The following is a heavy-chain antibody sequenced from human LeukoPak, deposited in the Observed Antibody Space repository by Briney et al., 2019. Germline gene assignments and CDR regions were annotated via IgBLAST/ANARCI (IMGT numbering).Heavy chain of an antibody. D-gene: IGHD2-8*01. CDR3: ARDRFHCTNGVCSAPSDY. Sequence: ASVEVSCKASGYTFTGYYMHWVRQAPGQGLEWMGWINPNSGGTNYAQKFQGRVTMTRDTSISTAYMELSRLRSDDTAVYYCARDRFHCTNGVCSAPSDYWGQGTLVTVSS. J-gene: IGHJ4*02. CDR1: GYTFTGYY. CDR2: INPNSGGT. V-gene: IGHV1-2*02.